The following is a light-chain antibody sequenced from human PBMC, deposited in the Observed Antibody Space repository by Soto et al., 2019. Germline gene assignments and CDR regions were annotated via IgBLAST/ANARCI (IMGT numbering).Light chain of an antibody. CDR1: QSVSSSY. CDR3: QQYNTYST. Sequence: EIVLTQSPATLSLSPGERATLSCGASQSVSSSYLAWYQQKPGLAPRLLIYDASSRATGIPDRFSGSGSGTEFTLTISSLQPDDFATYYCQQYNTYSTFGHGTKVEIK. V-gene: IGKV3D-20*01. J-gene: IGKJ1*01. CDR2: DAS.